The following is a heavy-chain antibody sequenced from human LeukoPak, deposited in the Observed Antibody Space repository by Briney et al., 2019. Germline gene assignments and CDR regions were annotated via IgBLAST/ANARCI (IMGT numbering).Heavy chain of an antibody. J-gene: IGHJ5*02. Sequence: GRSLRLSCAASGFTFDDYAMHWVRQAPGKGLEWVLGISWNSGSIGYADSVKGRFTISRDNAKNSLYLQMSSLRAEDMALYYCAKGSITMVQGVHNWFDPWGQGTLVTVSS. D-gene: IGHD3-10*01. V-gene: IGHV3-9*03. CDR1: GFTFDDYA. CDR3: AKGSITMVQGVHNWFDP. CDR2: ISWNSGSI.